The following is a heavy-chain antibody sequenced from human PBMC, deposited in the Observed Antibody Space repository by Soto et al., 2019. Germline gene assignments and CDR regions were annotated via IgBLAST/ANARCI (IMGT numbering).Heavy chain of an antibody. CDR3: ARDSYDSSGYYSTLNY. V-gene: IGHV3-48*01. CDR1: GFTFSSYS. D-gene: IGHD3-22*01. Sequence: GSLRLSCAASGFTFSSYSMNWVRQAPGKGLEWVSYISSSSSTIYYADSVKGRFTISRDNAKNSLYLQMNSLRAEDTAVYYCARDSYDSSGYYSTLNYWGQGTLVTVSS. J-gene: IGHJ4*02. CDR2: ISSSSSTI.